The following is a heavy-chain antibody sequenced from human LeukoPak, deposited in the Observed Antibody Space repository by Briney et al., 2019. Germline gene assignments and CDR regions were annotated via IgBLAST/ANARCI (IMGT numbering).Heavy chain of an antibody. CDR2: ISSSSSYI. Sequence: GGSLRLSCAASGFTFSDYYMSWIRQAPGKGLEWVSSISSSSSYISYADSLKGRFAISRDNAKNSLYLQMNSLRAEDTAVYYCARDPGVAAALYYFDYWGQGTLVTVSS. CDR1: GFTFSDYY. CDR3: ARDPGVAAALYYFDY. J-gene: IGHJ4*02. D-gene: IGHD6-13*01. V-gene: IGHV3-11*06.